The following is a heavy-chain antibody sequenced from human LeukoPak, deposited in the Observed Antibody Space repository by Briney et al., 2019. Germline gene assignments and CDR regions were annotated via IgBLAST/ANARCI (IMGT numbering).Heavy chain of an antibody. CDR2: IYSGGGT. V-gene: IGHV3-53*01. Sequence: GGSLRLSCVASGFIVSSNYMSWVRQAPGKGLEWVSVIYSGGGTNYADSVKGRFTISRDRSKNTLYLQMNSLRVEDTAVYYCARAPMTTEDYWGQGTLVTVSS. CDR1: GFIVSSNY. D-gene: IGHD4-17*01. J-gene: IGHJ4*02. CDR3: ARAPMTTEDY.